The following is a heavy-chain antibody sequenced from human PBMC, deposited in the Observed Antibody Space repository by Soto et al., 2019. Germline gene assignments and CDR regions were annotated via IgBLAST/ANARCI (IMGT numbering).Heavy chain of an antibody. J-gene: IGHJ5*02. CDR1: GFTFSDYY. CDR3: ARAYDYGVYYNWFDP. D-gene: IGHD4-17*01. CDR2: ISSSGSTI. Sequence: GGSLRLSCAASGFTFSDYYMSWIRQAPGKGLEWVSYISSSGSTIYYADSVKGRFTISRDNAKNSLYLQMNSLRAEDTAVYYCARAYDYGVYYNWFDPWGQGTLVTVSS. V-gene: IGHV3-11*01.